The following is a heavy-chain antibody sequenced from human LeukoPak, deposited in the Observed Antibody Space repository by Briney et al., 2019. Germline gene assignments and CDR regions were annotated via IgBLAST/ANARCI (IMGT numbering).Heavy chain of an antibody. CDR2: FDPEDGET. CDR3: ATAIVVVVASTAAFDI. V-gene: IGHV1-24*01. CDR1: GYTLTELS. Sequence: ASVKVSCKVAGYTLTELSMHWVRQAPGKGLEWMGGFDPEDGETIYAQKFQGRVTMTEDTSTDTAYMELTSLRSEDTAVYYCATAIVVVVASTAAFDIWGQGTMVTVSS. D-gene: IGHD2-15*01. J-gene: IGHJ3*02.